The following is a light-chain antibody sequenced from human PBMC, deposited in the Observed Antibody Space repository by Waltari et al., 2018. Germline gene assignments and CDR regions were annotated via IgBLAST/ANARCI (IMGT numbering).Light chain of an antibody. V-gene: IGKV6-21*02. J-gene: IGKJ4*02. CDR3: QSSSSFPLT. Sequence: EIVLTQSPAFRSWILKERVNIPCQASQSSRSSLHWYHQKPDQSTKLLITYASQSISGVPSSFSGSASEKDFTLTITSLEAEYAASYYCQSSSSFPLTFGGGTKVEIK. CDR2: YAS. CDR1: QSSRSS.